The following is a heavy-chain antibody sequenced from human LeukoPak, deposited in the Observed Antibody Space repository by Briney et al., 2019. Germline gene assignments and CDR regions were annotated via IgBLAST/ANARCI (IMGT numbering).Heavy chain of an antibody. V-gene: IGHV3-21*01. Sequence: PGGSLRLSCAASGFTFSSCSMNWVRQAPGKGLEWVSSISSSSSYIYYADSVKGRFTISRDNAKSSLYLQMNSLRAEDTAVYYCARVDYDSSGQIDYWGQGTLVTVSS. CDR2: ISSSSSYI. CDR3: ARVDYDSSGQIDY. CDR1: GFTFSSCS. D-gene: IGHD3-22*01. J-gene: IGHJ4*02.